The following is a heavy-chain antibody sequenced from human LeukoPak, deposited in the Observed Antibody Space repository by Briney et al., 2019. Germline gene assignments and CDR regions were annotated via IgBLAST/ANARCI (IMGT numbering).Heavy chain of an antibody. V-gene: IGHV4-61*02. CDR1: GGSISSGGYY. CDR3: AREGNWNGGWFDP. Sequence: PSQTLSLTCTVSGGSISSGGYYWSWIRQPAGKGLEWIGRIYTSGSTNYNPSLKSRVTISVDTSKNQFSLKLSSVTAADTAVYYCAREGNWNGGWFDPWGQGTLVTVSS. D-gene: IGHD1-20*01. CDR2: IYTSGST. J-gene: IGHJ5*02.